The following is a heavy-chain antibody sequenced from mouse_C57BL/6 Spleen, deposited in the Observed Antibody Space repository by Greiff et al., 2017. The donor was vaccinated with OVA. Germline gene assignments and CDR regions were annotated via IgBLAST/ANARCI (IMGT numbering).Heavy chain of an antibody. J-gene: IGHJ1*03. CDR2: ISDGGSYT. Sequence: EVKVEESGGGLVKPGGSLKLSCAASGFTFSSYAMSWVRQTPEKRLEWVANISDGGSYTYYPDNVKGRFTISRDNAKNNLYLQMSHLKSEDTAMYYCAREGGNYGSSSYWYFDVWGTGTTVTVSS. CDR1: GFTFSSYA. CDR3: AREGGNYGSSSYWYFDV. V-gene: IGHV5-4*01. D-gene: IGHD1-1*01.